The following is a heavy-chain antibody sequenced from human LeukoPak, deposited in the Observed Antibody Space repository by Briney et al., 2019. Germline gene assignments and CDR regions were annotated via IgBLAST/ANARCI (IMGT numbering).Heavy chain of an antibody. D-gene: IGHD1-26*01. CDR2: TYYRSKWYN. CDR1: GDSVSSNSAA. CDR3: ARVRWYSGSYYYYMDV. J-gene: IGHJ6*03. V-gene: IGHV6-1*01. Sequence: SQTLSLTCAISGDSVSSNSAAWNWIRQSPSRGLEWLGRTYYRSKWYNDYAVSVKSRITINPDTSKNQFSLQLNSVTPEDTAVYYCARVRWYSGSYYYYMDVWGKGTTVTASS.